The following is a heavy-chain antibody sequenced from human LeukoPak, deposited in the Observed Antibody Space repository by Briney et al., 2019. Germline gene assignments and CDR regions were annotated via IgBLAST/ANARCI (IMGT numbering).Heavy chain of an antibody. CDR3: AKDLRLRYFTY. CDR1: GFTFSSRDW. Sequence: GGSLRLSCAASGFTFSSRDWMTWVRQAPGKGLEWVANIKQDGSEKNYVDSVKGRFTISRDNSKNTLYLQMNSLRAEDTAVYHCAKDLRLRYFTYWGQGTLVTVSS. V-gene: IGHV3-7*03. D-gene: IGHD3-9*01. CDR2: IKQDGSEK. J-gene: IGHJ4*02.